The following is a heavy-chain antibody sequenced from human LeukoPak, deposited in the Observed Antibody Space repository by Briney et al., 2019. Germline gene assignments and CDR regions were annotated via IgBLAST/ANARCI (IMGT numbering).Heavy chain of an antibody. CDR2: ISYSGST. D-gene: IGHD3-22*01. V-gene: IGHV4-59*01. CDR3: ARGQWFGDY. Sequence: PGGSLRLSCAASGFTFDDYAMHWVRQPPGKGLEWIGYISYSGSTNYNPSLKSRVTISVDTSKNQFSLKLSSVTAADTAVYYCARGQWFGDYWGQGTLVTVSS. J-gene: IGHJ4*02. CDR1: GFTFDDYA.